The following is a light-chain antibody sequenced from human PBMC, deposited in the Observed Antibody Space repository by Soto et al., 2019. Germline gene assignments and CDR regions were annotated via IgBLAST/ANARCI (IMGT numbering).Light chain of an antibody. CDR3: QHYNSYSEA. Sequence: EVVMTQSPATVSVSPGERATLSCRASQSVSSNLAWYQQKPGQAPRLLIYGASTRATGTPARFSGSGSGTEFTLTISSLQSEDFATYYCQHYNSYSEAFGQGTKVELK. J-gene: IGKJ1*01. CDR1: QSVSSN. V-gene: IGKV3-15*01. CDR2: GAS.